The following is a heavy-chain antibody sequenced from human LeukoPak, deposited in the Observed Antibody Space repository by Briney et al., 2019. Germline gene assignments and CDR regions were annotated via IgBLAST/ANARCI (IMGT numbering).Heavy chain of an antibody. CDR2: IGGSGGST. CDR1: GFTFSSYA. J-gene: IGHJ4*02. CDR3: AKDLTFIVVVTAIHFDY. Sequence: PGGSLRLSCAASGFTFSSYAMSWVRQAPGKGLEWVSAIGGSGGSTYYADSVKGRFTISRDNSKNTLYLQMNSLRAEDTAVYYCAKDLTFIVVVTAIHFDYWGQGTLVTVSS. D-gene: IGHD2-21*02. V-gene: IGHV3-23*01.